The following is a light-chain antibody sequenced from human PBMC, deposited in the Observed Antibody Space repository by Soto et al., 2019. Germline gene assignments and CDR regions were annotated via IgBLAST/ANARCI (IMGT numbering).Light chain of an antibody. CDR2: HDT. Sequence: SYELTKPPSGYASPGHTARIPCSGDQLGDKYTSWYQQKPGQSPVLVIYHDTKRPSGIPERFSGSNSGNTATLTISGTQAMDEADYYCQAWDSGNVVFGGGTKLTVL. V-gene: IGLV3-1*01. CDR3: QAWDSGNVV. CDR1: QLGDKY. J-gene: IGLJ2*01.